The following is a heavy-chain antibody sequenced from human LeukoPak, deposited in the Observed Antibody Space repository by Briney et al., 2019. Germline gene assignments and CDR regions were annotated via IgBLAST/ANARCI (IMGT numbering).Heavy chain of an antibody. V-gene: IGHV1-46*01. CDR3: ARRAYEDYYMDV. CDR1: GYTFTSYY. J-gene: IGHJ6*03. D-gene: IGHD3-22*01. CDR2: INPSGGST. Sequence: GASVTVSCTASGYTFTSYYMHWARQAPGQGLEWMGIINPSGGSTSYAQKFQGRVTMTRDMSTSTVYMELSSLRAEDTAVYYCARRAYEDYYMDVWGKGTTVTVSS.